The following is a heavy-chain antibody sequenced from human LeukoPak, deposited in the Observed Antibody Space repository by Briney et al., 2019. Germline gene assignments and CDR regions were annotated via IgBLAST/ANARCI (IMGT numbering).Heavy chain of an antibody. D-gene: IGHD5-18*01. CDR2: IYYSGST. CDR3: ARRARGYSYGYPFDY. V-gene: IGHV4-39*01. J-gene: IGHJ4*02. Sequence: SETLSLTCTVSGGSISSSSYSWGWIRQPPGKGLEWIGSIYYSGSTYYNPSLKSRVTISVDTSKNQFSLKLSSVTAADTAVYYCARRARGYSYGYPFDYWGQGTLVTVSS. CDR1: GGSISSSSYS.